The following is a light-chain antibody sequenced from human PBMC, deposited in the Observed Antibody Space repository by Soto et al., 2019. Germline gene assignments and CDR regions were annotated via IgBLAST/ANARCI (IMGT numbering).Light chain of an antibody. Sequence: QSALTQPRSVSGSPGQSVTISCTGTSSDVGAYNYVSWYQQHPGKAPKLMIYDVNKRPSGVPDRFSGSKSGNTASLTTSGLQAEDEADYYCCSYAGNYTWVFGGGTQLTVL. CDR3: CSYAGNYTWV. V-gene: IGLV2-11*01. CDR2: DVN. CDR1: SSDVGAYNY. J-gene: IGLJ3*02.